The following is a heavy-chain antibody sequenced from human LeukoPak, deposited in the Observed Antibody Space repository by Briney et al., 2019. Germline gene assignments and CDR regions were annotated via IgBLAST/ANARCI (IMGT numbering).Heavy chain of an antibody. CDR3: ARSRAFDY. V-gene: IGHV3-30*02. Sequence: GGSLRLSCAASGFTFSSYGMHWVRQAPGKRLECVALIKPDGSNKYYADSVKGRFTISRDNSKKVLHLEMNSLRAEDTGVYYCARSRAFDYWGQGTLVTVSS. CDR1: GFTFSSYG. CDR2: IKPDGSNK. D-gene: IGHD2/OR15-2a*01. J-gene: IGHJ4*02.